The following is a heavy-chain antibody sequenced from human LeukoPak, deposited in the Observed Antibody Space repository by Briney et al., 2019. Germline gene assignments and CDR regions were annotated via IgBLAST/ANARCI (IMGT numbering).Heavy chain of an antibody. CDR3: AREGSGSYYYYYYYMDV. V-gene: IGHV4-38-2*01. J-gene: IGHJ6*03. CDR1: GYSISSGYY. Sequence: WETLSLTCAVSGYSISSGYYWGWIRPPPGKGLEWIGSIYYSGTTYYKPSLKSRIAISVHTSNNQFSLKLSSVTAADTAVYYCAREGSGSYYYYYYYMDVWGKGTTVTVSS. CDR2: IYYSGTT. D-gene: IGHD3-10*01.